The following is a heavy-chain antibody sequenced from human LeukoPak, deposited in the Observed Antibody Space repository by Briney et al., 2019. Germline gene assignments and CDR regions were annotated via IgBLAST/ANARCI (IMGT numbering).Heavy chain of an antibody. Sequence: PGGSLRLSCAASGFTFSSYAMSWVRQAPGKGLEWVSAISGSGGSTYYADSVKGRFTISRDNSRNTLYLQLGSLRAEDTAVYYCAKGQRSCGGGRCELFDSWGQGTLVTVSS. CDR1: GFTFSSYA. CDR3: AKGQRSCGGGRCELFDS. V-gene: IGHV3-23*01. J-gene: IGHJ4*02. CDR2: ISGSGGST. D-gene: IGHD2-15*01.